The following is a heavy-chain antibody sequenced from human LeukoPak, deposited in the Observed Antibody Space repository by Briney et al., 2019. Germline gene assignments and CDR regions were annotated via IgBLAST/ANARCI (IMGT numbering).Heavy chain of an antibody. D-gene: IGHD2-15*01. V-gene: IGHV3-30-3*01. CDR2: ISYDGSNK. CDR1: GFTFSSYA. Sequence: GGSLRLSCAASGFTFSSYAMHWVRQAPGKGLEWVAVISYDGSNKYYADSVKGRFTISRDNSKNTLYLQMNSLRAEDTAVYYCARERAPGVVVAYRDYYYYGMDVWGQGTTVTVSS. J-gene: IGHJ6*02. CDR3: ARERAPGVVVAYRDYYYYGMDV.